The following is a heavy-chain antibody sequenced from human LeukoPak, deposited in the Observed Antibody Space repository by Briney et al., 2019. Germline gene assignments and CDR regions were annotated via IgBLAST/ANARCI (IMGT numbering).Heavy chain of an antibody. CDR3: ARGRHDITMIVVVMTSVSYYLDV. V-gene: IGHV4-31*03. Sequence: PSQTLSLTCTVSGGSISSGGYYWSWIRQHPGKGLEWIGDINPSGSTYYNPSLKSRLTISVDTSKNQFSLKLRSVTAADTAVYYCARGRHDITMIVVVMTSVSYYLDVWGKGTTVTVS. D-gene: IGHD3-22*01. CDR1: GGSISSGGYY. CDR2: INPSGST. J-gene: IGHJ6*03.